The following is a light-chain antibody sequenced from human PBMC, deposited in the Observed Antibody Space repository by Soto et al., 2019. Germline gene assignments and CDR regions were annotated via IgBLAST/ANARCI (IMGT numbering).Light chain of an antibody. CDR1: QSVSSN. V-gene: IGKV3-15*01. Sequence: EIVMTQSPATLSVSPGERATLSCRASQSVSSNLAWYHQKPGQAPRLLSYGASTRATGTPARFSGSGSGTEFTLTISSLQSEDLAVYYCQQYNSWPPLTFGGGTKVEIK. J-gene: IGKJ4*01. CDR2: GAS. CDR3: QQYNSWPPLT.